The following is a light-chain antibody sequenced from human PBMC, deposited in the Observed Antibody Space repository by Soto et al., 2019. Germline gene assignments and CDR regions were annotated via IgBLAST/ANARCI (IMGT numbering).Light chain of an antibody. CDR3: ATWDDSLNGSV. J-gene: IGLJ1*01. Sequence: QSLLGHPPSASCTPGHRVTISCSGSSSNIGSNTVNWYQQLPGTAPKLLIYTNSQRPSGVPDRFSGSKSGTSASLAISGLQSEDEADYYCATWDDSLNGSVFGPGTKVTVL. V-gene: IGLV1-44*01. CDR2: TNS. CDR1: SSNIGSNT.